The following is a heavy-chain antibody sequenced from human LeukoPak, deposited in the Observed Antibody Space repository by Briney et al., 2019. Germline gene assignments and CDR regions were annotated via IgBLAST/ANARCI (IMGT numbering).Heavy chain of an antibody. J-gene: IGHJ6*03. V-gene: IGHV1-18*01. Sequence: ASVKVSCKASGDSSNTFGITWVRRAPGQGLEWIGWISPYNSHRKYADKFQGRVTMTTDTSTTTSYMELRSLRFDDTAVYFCANVATGRYFFFYIDVWSKGSTVTAS. CDR3: ANVATGRYFFFYIDV. CDR1: GDSSNTFG. D-gene: IGHD2-15*01. CDR2: ISPYNSHR.